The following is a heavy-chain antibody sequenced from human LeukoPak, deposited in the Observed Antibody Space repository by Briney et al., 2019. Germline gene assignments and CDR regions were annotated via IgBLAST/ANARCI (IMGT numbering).Heavy chain of an antibody. CDR3: AIYVDRLFDY. V-gene: IGHV3-53*01. CDR2: VYDDGST. Sequence: PGGSLRLSCAASGFTVSSNYMSWVRQSPGKGLEWVSVVYDDGSTYYADSVKGRFTISRDNSKNTLYLQMNSLRAQDTAVYYCAIYVDRLFDYWGQGTLVTVSS. J-gene: IGHJ4*02. CDR1: GFTVSSNY. D-gene: IGHD3-16*01.